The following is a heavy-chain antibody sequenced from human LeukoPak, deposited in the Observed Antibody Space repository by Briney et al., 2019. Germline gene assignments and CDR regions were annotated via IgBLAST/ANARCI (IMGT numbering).Heavy chain of an antibody. CDR3: ARGRGWVVRGVIITGFDY. V-gene: IGHV4-59*08. CDR1: GGSISSYY. CDR2: IYYSGST. J-gene: IGHJ4*02. Sequence: PSETLSLTCTVSGGSISSYYWSWIRQPPGKGLEWIGYIYYSGSTNYNPSLKSRVTISVDTSKSQFSLKLSSVTAADTAVYYCARGRGWVVRGVIITGFDYWGQGTLVTVSS. D-gene: IGHD3-10*01.